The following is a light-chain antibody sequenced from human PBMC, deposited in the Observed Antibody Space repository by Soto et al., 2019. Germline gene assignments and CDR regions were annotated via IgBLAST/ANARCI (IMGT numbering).Light chain of an antibody. CDR2: AAS. CDR3: QKYNSAPLT. CDR1: QGIRNY. V-gene: IGKV1-27*01. Sequence: DIQMTQSPSSLSASVGDRVTITCRASQGIRNYLAWYQQKPWKVPKLLIYAASTLQSGVPSRFSGSGSGTDFTLTISSLQPEDVATYYCQKYNSAPLTFGGGTKVEIK. J-gene: IGKJ4*01.